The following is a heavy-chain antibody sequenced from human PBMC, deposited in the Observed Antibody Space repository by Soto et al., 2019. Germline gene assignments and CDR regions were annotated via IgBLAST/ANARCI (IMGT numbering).Heavy chain of an antibody. CDR3: ARDPGYSYGYN. CDR1: GYTLTELS. J-gene: IGHJ4*02. V-gene: IGHV1-24*01. D-gene: IGHD5-18*01. Sequence: GASVKVSCKVSGYTLTELSIHWVRQAPGKGLEWMGGFDAEDGETIYAQKFQGRVTITRDTSTGTAYMELSSLRSEDTAVYYCARDPGYSYGYNWGQGTLVTVSS. CDR2: FDAEDGET.